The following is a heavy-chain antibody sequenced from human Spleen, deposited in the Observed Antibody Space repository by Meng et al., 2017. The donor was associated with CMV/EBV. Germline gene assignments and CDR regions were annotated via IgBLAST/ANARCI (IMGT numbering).Heavy chain of an antibody. V-gene: IGHV1-69*02. J-gene: IGHJ3*02. CDR1: GGTFSSYT. Sequence: SVKVSCKASGGTFSSYTISWVRQAPGQGLEWMGRIIPILGIANYAQKFQGRVTITADKSTSTAYMELSSLRSEDTAVYYCARGGVSVSDAFDIWGQGTMVTVSS. CDR2: IIPILGIA. D-gene: IGHD1-26*01. CDR3: ARGGVSVSDAFDI.